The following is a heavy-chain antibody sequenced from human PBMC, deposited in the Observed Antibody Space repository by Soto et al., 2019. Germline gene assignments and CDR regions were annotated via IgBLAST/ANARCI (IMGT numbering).Heavy chain of an antibody. V-gene: IGHV3-33*01. CDR3: ARDRTGGDYDTPDLSYYYGMDV. Sequence: PGGSLRLSCAASGFTFSSYGMHWVRQAPGKGLEWVAVIWYDRSNKYYADSVKGRFTISRDNSKNTLYLQMNSLRAEDTAVYYCARDRTGGDYDTPDLSYYYGMDVWGQGTTVTVSS. D-gene: IGHD4-17*01. J-gene: IGHJ6*02. CDR2: IWYDRSNK. CDR1: GFTFSSYG.